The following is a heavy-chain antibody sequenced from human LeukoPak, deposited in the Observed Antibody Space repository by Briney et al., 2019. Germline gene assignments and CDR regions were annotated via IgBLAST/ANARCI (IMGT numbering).Heavy chain of an antibody. CDR3: ASGSGSYPHY. Sequence: GASVKVSCKASGYIFINYDITWVRQAPGQGLEWMGWISAHIGNTDYAQKLQGRVIMTTDTSTSTAYMELRSLRSYDTAVYYCASGSGSYPHYWGQGTLVTVSS. CDR2: ISAHIGNT. V-gene: IGHV1-18*01. J-gene: IGHJ4*02. CDR1: GYIFINYD. D-gene: IGHD3-22*01.